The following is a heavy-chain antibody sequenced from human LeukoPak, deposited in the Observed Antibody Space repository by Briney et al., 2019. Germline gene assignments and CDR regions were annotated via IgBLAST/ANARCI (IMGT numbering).Heavy chain of an antibody. Sequence: GGSLRLSCAASGFSVNTKYMSWVRQAPGKGLEWVSLIYSGGSQHYADSVKGRFTISRDSSKNTLDLQMSSLRAEDTAVYYCARDYGSGSHHYWGPGTLVTVSS. V-gene: IGHV3-53*01. J-gene: IGHJ4*02. CDR1: GFSVNTKY. CDR2: IYSGGSQ. CDR3: ARDYGSGSHHY. D-gene: IGHD3-10*01.